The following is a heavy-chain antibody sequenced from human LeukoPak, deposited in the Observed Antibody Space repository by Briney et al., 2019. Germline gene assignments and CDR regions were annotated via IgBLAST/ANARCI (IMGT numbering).Heavy chain of an antibody. CDR1: GYTFTGYY. CDR2: INPNSGGT. J-gene: IGHJ4*02. CDR3: ARVGNPWWSLQSPSFTWDY. Sequence: ASVKVFCKASGYTFTGYYMHWVRQAPEQGLEWMGWINPNSGGTNYAQKFQGRVTMTRDTSISTAYMELSRLRSDDTAVYYCARVGNPWWSLQSPSFTWDYWGQGTLVTVSS. D-gene: IGHD2-21*02. V-gene: IGHV1-2*02.